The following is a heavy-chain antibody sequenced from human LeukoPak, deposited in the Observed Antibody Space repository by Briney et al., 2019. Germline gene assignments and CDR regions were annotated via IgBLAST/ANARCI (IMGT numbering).Heavy chain of an antibody. D-gene: IGHD6-13*01. V-gene: IGHV3-11*06. CDR3: ARERGYSSSWYRLDY. CDR1: GFPLSDYY. CDR2: ISSSSSYT. J-gene: IGHJ4*02. Sequence: PGGSLRLPCAASGFPLSDYYMSWIRQAPGKGLEWVSYISSSSSYTNYADSVKGRFTISRDNAKNSLYLQMSSLRAEDTAVCYCARERGYSSSWYRLDYWGQGTLVTVSS.